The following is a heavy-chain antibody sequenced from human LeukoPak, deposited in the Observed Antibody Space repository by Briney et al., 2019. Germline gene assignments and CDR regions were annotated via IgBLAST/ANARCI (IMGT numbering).Heavy chain of an antibody. V-gene: IGHV4-39*01. CDR3: ARETYNNGFDAFDI. Sequence: SETLSLTCTVSGGSISSSSYYWGWIRQPPGKGLEWIGSIYYSGSTYYNPSLKSRVTISVDTSKNQFSLKLSSVTAADTAVYYCARETYNNGFDAFDIWGQGTKATVSS. J-gene: IGHJ3*02. CDR2: IYYSGST. CDR1: GGSISSSSYY. D-gene: IGHD6-19*01.